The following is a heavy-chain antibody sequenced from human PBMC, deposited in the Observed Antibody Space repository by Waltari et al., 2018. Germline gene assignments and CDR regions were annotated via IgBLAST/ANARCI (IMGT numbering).Heavy chain of an antibody. CDR2: ISYNGKNI. CDR3: ARDYCDRSNCHGMDV. CDR1: EFTFSSYA. D-gene: IGHD3-22*01. V-gene: IGHV3-30*04. J-gene: IGHJ6*02. Sequence: QVQLVESGGGVVQPGRSLRLSCAASEFTFSSYAMHWVRQAPGKGLEWVAVISYNGKNIYYVDSVKGRFTISRDNSKKTLYMQMNSLRVEDTAVYYCARDYCDRSNCHGMDVWGQGITVTVSS.